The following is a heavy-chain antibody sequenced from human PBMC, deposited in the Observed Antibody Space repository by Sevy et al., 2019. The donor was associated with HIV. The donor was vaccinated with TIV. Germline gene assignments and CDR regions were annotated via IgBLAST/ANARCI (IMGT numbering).Heavy chain of an antibody. CDR2: ISWNSGSI. CDR1: GFTFDDYA. D-gene: IGHD4-17*01. J-gene: IGHJ4*02. CDR3: VKDRSYGGNSFDF. V-gene: IGHV3-9*01. Sequence: GGSLRLSCAASGFTFDDYAMHWVRQAPGKGLEWVSGISWNSGSIGYADSVKGRFIISRDNAKNSLYLQMNSLRAEDTALYFCVKDRSYGGNSFDFWGQGTLVTVSS.